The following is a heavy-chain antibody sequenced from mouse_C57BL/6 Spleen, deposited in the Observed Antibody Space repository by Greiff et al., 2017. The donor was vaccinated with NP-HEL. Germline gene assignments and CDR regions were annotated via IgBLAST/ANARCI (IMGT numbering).Heavy chain of an antibody. CDR2: IYPGDGDT. D-gene: IGHD1-1*01. CDR1: GYAFSSSW. J-gene: IGHJ2*01. CDR3: ARGEYYGSSFDY. Sequence: QVQLQQSGPELVKPGASVKISCKASGYAFSSSWMNWVKQRPGKGLEWIGRIYPGDGDTNYNGKFKGKATLTADKSSSTAYMQLSSLTSEDSAVYCCARGEYYGSSFDYWGQGTTLTVSS. V-gene: IGHV1-82*01.